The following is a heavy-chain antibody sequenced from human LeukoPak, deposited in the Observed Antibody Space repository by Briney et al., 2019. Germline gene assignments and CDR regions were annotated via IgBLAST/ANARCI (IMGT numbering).Heavy chain of an antibody. CDR2: INSDGSTT. V-gene: IGHV3-74*01. CDR3: ASGSSGWYGEI. CDR1: GCTFNNYW. D-gene: IGHD6-19*01. J-gene: IGHJ4*02. Sequence: GGSLRLSCAASGCTFNNYWMHWVRHAPGKGLMWVSRINSDGSTTNYADSVKGRFTISRDNAKNTLYLQMNSLRAEDTAVYYCASGSSGWYGEIWGQGTLVTVSS.